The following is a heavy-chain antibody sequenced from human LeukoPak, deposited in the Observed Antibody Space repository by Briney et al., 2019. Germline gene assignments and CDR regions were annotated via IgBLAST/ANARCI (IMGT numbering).Heavy chain of an antibody. CDR3: ASSRYDSSGYYGIIAY. CDR1: GFTFSSYS. CDR2: ITRSSNYI. Sequence: GGSLRLSCVASGFTFSSYSMNWVRQAPGKGLEWVSSITRSSNYIYYADSVKGRFTISRDNAKNTLYLQMNSLRAEDTAVYYCASSRYDSSGYYGIIAYWGQGTLVTVSS. D-gene: IGHD3-22*01. J-gene: IGHJ4*02. V-gene: IGHV3-21*01.